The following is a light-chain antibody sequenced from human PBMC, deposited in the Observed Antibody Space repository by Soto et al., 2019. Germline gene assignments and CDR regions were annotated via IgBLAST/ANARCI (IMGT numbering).Light chain of an antibody. CDR3: TSYTRSDIGV. CDR1: SSDVGGYDF. CDR2: DVS. V-gene: IGLV2-14*01. Sequence: QSALTQPASVSGSPGQSITISCTGTSSDVGGYDFVSWYQQRPGKAPKLIIYDVSNRPSGVSNRFSGSKSGNTASLTISGLQAEDAADYYCTSYTRSDIGVFGGGTKVTVL. J-gene: IGLJ2*01.